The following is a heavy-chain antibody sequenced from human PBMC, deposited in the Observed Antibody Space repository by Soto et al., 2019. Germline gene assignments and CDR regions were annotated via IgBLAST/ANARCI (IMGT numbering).Heavy chain of an antibody. J-gene: IGHJ3*02. D-gene: IGHD2-21*01. CDR2: IYHSGST. CDR3: ARDCGGDCSADDAFDI. V-gene: IGHV4-4*02. CDR1: SGSISSSNW. Sequence: SETLSLTCAVSSGSISSSNWWSWVRQPPGKGLEWIGEIYHSGSTNYNPSLKSRVTISVDKSKNQFSLKLSSVTAADTAVYYCARDCGGDCSADDAFDIWGQGTMVTVSS.